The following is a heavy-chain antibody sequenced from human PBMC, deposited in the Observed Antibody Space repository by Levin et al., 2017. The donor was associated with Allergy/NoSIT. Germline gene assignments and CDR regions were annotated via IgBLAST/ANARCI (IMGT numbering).Heavy chain of an antibody. J-gene: IGHJ6*04. D-gene: IGHD6-13*01. Sequence: PGGSLRLSCAASGFTFSSYGMHWVRQAPGKGLEWVAVIAYDGSNKYYADSVKGRFTISRDNSENTLHLEMNSLRVEDTAVYYCAKPLGIGEAGWLETGLDVWGKGTTVTVFS. V-gene: IGHV3-30*18. CDR2: IAYDGSNK. CDR1: GFTFSSYG. CDR3: AKPLGIGEAGWLETGLDV.